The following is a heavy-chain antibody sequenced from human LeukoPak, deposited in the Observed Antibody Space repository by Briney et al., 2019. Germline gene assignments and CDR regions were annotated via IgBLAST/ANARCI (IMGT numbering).Heavy chain of an antibody. CDR1: GFTFSSYA. V-gene: IGHV3-23*01. CDR3: AKDILTGYPSSLTFDY. CDR2: ISGSGGST. Sequence: GGSLRLSCAASGFTFSSYAMSWVRQPPGKGLEWVAAISGSGGSTYYADSVKGRFTIFRDNYKNTLYLQMNSLRAEDTAVYYCAKDILTGYPSSLTFDYWGQGTLVTVSS. J-gene: IGHJ4*02. D-gene: IGHD3-9*01.